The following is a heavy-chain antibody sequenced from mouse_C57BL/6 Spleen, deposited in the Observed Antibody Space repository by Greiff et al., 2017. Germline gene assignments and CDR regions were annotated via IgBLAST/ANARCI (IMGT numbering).Heavy chain of an antibody. Sequence: VQLVESGAELVKPGASVKISCKASGYAFSSYWMNWVKQRPGKGLEWIGQIYPGDGDTNYNGKFKGKATLTADKSSSTAYMQLSSLTSEDSAVYFCARGASSSSSWFAHWGQGTLVTVSA. CDR1: GYAFSSYW. V-gene: IGHV1-80*01. J-gene: IGHJ3*01. CDR2: IYPGDGDT. D-gene: IGHD1-1*01. CDR3: ARGASSSSSWFAH.